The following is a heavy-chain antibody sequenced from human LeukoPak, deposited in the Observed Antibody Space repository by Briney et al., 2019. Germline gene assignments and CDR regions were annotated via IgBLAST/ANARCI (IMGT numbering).Heavy chain of an antibody. J-gene: IGHJ6*04. Sequence: PGGSLRLSCAASGFTFSNAWVSWVRQAPGKGLEWVGRIKSKTDGGTTDYAAPVKGRFTISRDDSKNTLYLQMNSLKTEDTAVYYCTTGVAAAGPYYYGMDVWGKGTTVTVSS. CDR2: IKSKTDGGTT. CDR1: GFTFSNAW. V-gene: IGHV3-15*01. D-gene: IGHD6-13*01. CDR3: TTGVAAAGPYYYGMDV.